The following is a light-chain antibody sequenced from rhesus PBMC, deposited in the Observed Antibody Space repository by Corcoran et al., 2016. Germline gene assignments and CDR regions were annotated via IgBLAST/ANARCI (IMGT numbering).Light chain of an antibody. CDR3: CSYGSGSTYI. CDR2: DLS. CDR1: SSDIGSYNG. J-gene: IGLJ1*01. V-gene: IGLV2S9*01. Sequence: QAAPTQSPSVSGSPGQSVTISCTGTSSDIGSYNGVSWYQQHSGTAPRLLIYDLSKRPSGVSDRFSGSKSGNTASLTISGLKAEDEAAYYCCSYGSGSTYIFGSGTRLTVL.